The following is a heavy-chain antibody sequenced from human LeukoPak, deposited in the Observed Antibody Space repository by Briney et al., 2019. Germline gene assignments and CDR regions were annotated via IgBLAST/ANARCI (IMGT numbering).Heavy chain of an antibody. CDR1: GYSFTSYW. V-gene: IGHV5-10-1*01. J-gene: IGHJ3*02. Sequence: GESLKISCKGSGYSFTSYWISWVRQMPGKGLEWMGRVDPSDSYTNYSPSFQGHVTISADKSISTAYLQWSSLKASDTAMYYCARRLTAQDAFDIWGQGTMVTVSS. CDR3: ARRLTAQDAFDI. CDR2: VDPSDSYT. D-gene: IGHD5-18*01.